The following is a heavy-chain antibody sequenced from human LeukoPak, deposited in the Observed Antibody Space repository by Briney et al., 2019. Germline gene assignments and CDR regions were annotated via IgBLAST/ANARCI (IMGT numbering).Heavy chain of an antibody. J-gene: IGHJ3*02. CDR3: ARDVRYSSIWTDAFDI. D-gene: IGHD6-13*01. CDR1: GFTFSTHD. Sequence: GGSLRLSCAASGFTFSTHDMHWVRQAPGRGLEWVAVISYDGGNKYYADSVKGRFTISRDNSKNTLYLQMNSLRAEDTALYYCARDVRYSSIWTDAFDIWGQGTLVTVSS. V-gene: IGHV3-30-3*01. CDR2: ISYDGGNK.